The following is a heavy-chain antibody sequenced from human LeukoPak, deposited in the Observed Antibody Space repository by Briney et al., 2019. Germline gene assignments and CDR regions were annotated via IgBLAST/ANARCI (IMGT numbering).Heavy chain of an antibody. V-gene: IGHV5-51*01. J-gene: IGHJ4*02. CDR2: IYPGDSDT. D-gene: IGHD4-17*01. Sequence: GESLKISCKGSGYSFSNHWIGWVRQMPGKGLEWMGIIYPGDSDTRYSPSFQGQVTISADKSISTAYLQWSSLKASDTAMYYCAINYDYGDYDYWGQGTLVTVSS. CDR1: GYSFSNHW. CDR3: AINYDYGDYDY.